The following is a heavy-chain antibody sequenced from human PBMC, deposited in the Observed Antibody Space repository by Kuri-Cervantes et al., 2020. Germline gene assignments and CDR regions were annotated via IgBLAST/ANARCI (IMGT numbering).Heavy chain of an antibody. V-gene: IGHV3-33*01. CDR2: IWYDGSNK. CDR1: GFTFSSYG. CDR3: ARDWYRRDHMDV. D-gene: IGHD1-1*01. Sequence: GESLKISCAASGFTFSSYGMHWVRQAPGKGLEWVAVIWYDGSNKYYADSVKGRFTISRDNSKNTLYLQMNSLRAEDTAVYYCARDWYRRDHMDVWGKGTTVTVSS. J-gene: IGHJ6*03.